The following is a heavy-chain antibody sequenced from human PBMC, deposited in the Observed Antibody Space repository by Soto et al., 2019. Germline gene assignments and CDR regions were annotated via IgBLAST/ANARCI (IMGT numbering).Heavy chain of an antibody. J-gene: IGHJ6*02. CDR2: IWYDGSNK. D-gene: IGHD6-19*01. Sequence: GGSLRLSCAASGFTFSSYGMHWVRQAPGKGLEWVAVIWYDGSNKYYADSVKGRFTISRDNSKNTLYLQMNSLRAEDTAVYYCARDRVAVAGIIWYYGMDVWGQGTTVTVSS. CDR1: GFTFSSYG. CDR3: ARDRVAVAGIIWYYGMDV. V-gene: IGHV3-33*01.